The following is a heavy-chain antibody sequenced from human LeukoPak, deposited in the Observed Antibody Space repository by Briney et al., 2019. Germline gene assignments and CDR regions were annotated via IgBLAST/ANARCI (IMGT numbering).Heavy chain of an antibody. D-gene: IGHD3-10*01. CDR2: ISAYNGNT. V-gene: IGHV1-18*01. CDR3: ARDLDQYNGRFGGFGHDF. CDR1: GYTFINYG. J-gene: IGHJ4*02. Sequence: ASVKVSCKASGYTFINYGINWVRQAPGQGLEWMGWISAYNGNTNYAQSLQGRVTMTTDTSTSTVYMEMRSLTSDDTAVYYCARDLDQYNGRFGGFGHDFWGQGTLVTVSS.